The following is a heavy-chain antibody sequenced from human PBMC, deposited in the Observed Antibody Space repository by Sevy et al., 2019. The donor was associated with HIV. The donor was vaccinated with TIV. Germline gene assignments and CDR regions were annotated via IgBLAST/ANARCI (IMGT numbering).Heavy chain of an antibody. Sequence: GGSLRLSCSASGFTFSNYAMHWVRQAPGKGLEWVGFILYDGSNKYYADSVKGRFTISRDNGNNTLYLQMNSLGAEDTAVYYCARDYRVLLINTFDYWGQGTLVTVSS. V-gene: IGHV3-30*03. CDR1: GFTFSNYA. CDR2: ILYDGSNK. J-gene: IGHJ4*02. CDR3: ARDYRVLLINTFDY. D-gene: IGHD3-22*01.